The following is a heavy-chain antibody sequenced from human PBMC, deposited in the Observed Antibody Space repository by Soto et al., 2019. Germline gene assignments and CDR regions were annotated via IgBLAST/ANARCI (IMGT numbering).Heavy chain of an antibody. CDR1: GGPFSSYG. Sequence: PGGSLRLSCAASGGPFSSYGMHWVRQATGKGLEWVAVISYDGSNKYYADSVKGRFTISRDNSKNTLYLQMNSLRAEDTAVYYCAKARDNWNYDGVDYWGQGTLVTVSS. J-gene: IGHJ4*02. CDR3: AKARDNWNYDGVDY. V-gene: IGHV3-30*18. CDR2: ISYDGSNK. D-gene: IGHD1-7*01.